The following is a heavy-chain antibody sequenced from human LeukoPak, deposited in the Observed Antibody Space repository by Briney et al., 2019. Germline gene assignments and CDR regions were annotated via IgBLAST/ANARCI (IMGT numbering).Heavy chain of an antibody. J-gene: IGHJ6*02. CDR3: ARVGCTGGSCRPYHYYGMDV. D-gene: IGHD2-15*01. V-gene: IGHV3-48*03. CDR1: GFTFSSYE. Sequence: GGSLRLSCAASGFTFSSYEMNWVRQAPGKGLEWVSYISSSGSVIYYADSVKGRFTISRDNAKNSLYLQMNSLRAEDTAVYYCARVGCTGGSCRPYHYYGMDVWGQGTTVTVSS. CDR2: ISSSGSVI.